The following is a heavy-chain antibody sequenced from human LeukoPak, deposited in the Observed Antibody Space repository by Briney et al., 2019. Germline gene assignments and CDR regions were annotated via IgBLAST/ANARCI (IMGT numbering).Heavy chain of an antibody. J-gene: IGHJ5*02. CDR1: GFTFSSNW. CDR2: INEDGSTT. Sequence: QPGGSLRLTCAASGFTFSSNWMHWVRQVPGKGLVWVSRINEDGSTTNYADSVKGRFTTSRDNTKNTLYLQMNSLRAEDTAVYYCTRDLGGSRGSWGQGTLVTVSS. CDR3: TRDLGGSRGS. V-gene: IGHV3-74*01. D-gene: IGHD6-19*01.